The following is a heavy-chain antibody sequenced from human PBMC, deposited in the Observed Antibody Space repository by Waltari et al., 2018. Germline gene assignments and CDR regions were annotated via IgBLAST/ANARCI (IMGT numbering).Heavy chain of an antibody. J-gene: IGHJ5*02. CDR3: VKGGWLDD. V-gene: IGHV3-23*01. CDR1: GFSFSTYE. CDR2: LDKGDYP. Sequence: EVQLLESGGGLIEPGGSLRLSCVASGFSFSTYEMSWVRRAPGKVLEWVFCLDKGDYPNYADSVKGRFTISRDNSKNTLFLEMNSLRVEDTAKYYCVKGGWLDDWGQGTLVTVSS.